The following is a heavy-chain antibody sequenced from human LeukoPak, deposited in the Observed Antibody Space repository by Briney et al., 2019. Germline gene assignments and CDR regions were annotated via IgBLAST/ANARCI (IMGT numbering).Heavy chain of an antibody. CDR1: GGSISSYY. CDR3: ARLPVDTAMGNYYYGMDV. V-gene: IGHV4-59*08. D-gene: IGHD5-18*01. J-gene: IGHJ6*02. Sequence: SETLSLTCTVSGGSISSYYWSWIRQPPGKGLEWIGYIYYSGSTNYNPSLKSRVTISVDTSKNQFSLKLSSVTAADTAVYYCARLPVDTAMGNYYYGMDVWGQGTTVTVSS. CDR2: IYYSGST.